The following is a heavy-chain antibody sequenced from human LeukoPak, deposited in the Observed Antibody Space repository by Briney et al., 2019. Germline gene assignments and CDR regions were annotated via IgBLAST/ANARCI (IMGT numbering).Heavy chain of an antibody. Sequence: GGSLRLSCAASGFTFSDYYMSWIRQAPGKGLEWVSYISSSGSSIYYADSVKGRFTISRDNAKNSLYLQMNSLRAEDTAVYYCARKPGYCSSTSCYVFDYWGQGTLVTVSS. V-gene: IGHV3-11*04. D-gene: IGHD2-2*01. J-gene: IGHJ4*02. CDR3: ARKPGYCSSTSCYVFDY. CDR1: GFTFSDYY. CDR2: ISSSGSSI.